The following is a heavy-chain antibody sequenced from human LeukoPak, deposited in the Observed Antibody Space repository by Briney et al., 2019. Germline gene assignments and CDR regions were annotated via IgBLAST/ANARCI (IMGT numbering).Heavy chain of an antibody. CDR2: INPNSGGT. J-gene: IGHJ6*02. CDR1: GYTLTGYY. V-gene: IGHV1-2*06. D-gene: IGHD4-11*01. CDR3: ARLRSTTAHPYYYYGMDV. Sequence: VASVKVSCKASGYTLTGYYMHWVRQAPGQGLEWMGRINPNSGGTNYAQKFQGRVTMTRDTSISTAYMELSRLRSDDAAVYYCARLRSTTAHPYYYYGMDVWGQGTTVTVSS.